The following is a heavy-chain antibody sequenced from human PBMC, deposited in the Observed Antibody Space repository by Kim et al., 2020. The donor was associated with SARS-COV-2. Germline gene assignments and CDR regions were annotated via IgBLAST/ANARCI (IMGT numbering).Heavy chain of an antibody. V-gene: IGHV3-30*04. CDR2: ISYDGSNK. Sequence: GGSLRLSCAASGFTFSSYAMHWVRQAPGKGLEWVAVISYDGSNKYYADSVKGRFTISRDNSKNTLYLQMNSLRAEDTAVYYCARVYTAGAGRYYYYGMDVWGQGTTVTVSS. CDR3: ARVYTAGAGRYYYYGMDV. CDR1: GFTFSSYA. J-gene: IGHJ6*02. D-gene: IGHD1-26*01.